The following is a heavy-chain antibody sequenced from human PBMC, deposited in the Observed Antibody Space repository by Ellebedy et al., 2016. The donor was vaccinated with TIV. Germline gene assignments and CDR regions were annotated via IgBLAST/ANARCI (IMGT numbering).Heavy chain of an antibody. Sequence: GESLKISXKGSGYSFTSYWIGWVRQMPGKGLEWMGIIYPSDSDTRYSPSFQGQVTISADKSISTAYLQWSSLKASDTAMYYCARRLLSVPNAFDIWGQGTMVTVSS. CDR3: ARRLLSVPNAFDI. J-gene: IGHJ3*02. CDR1: GYSFTSYW. CDR2: IYPSDSDT. V-gene: IGHV5-51*01. D-gene: IGHD3-10*01.